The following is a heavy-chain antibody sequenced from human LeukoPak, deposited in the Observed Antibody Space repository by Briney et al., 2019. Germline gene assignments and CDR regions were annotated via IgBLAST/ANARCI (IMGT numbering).Heavy chain of an antibody. J-gene: IGHJ4*02. D-gene: IGHD3-22*01. CDR1: GYSFTNFP. Sequence: ASVKVSCKAFGYSFTNFPVHWVRQAPGQRFEWMGWINSGTGNTKYSQKFQGRVTITRDTSASTAYMELSSLRSEDTAVYYCARGSDYYDSRGYYSDWGQGTLVTVSS. CDR3: ARGSDYYDSRGYYSD. V-gene: IGHV1-3*01. CDR2: INSGTGNT.